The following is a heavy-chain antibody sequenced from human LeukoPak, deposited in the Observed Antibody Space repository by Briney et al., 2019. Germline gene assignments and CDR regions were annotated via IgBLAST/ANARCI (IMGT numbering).Heavy chain of an antibody. CDR1: GFPFSSYW. J-gene: IGHJ4*02. V-gene: IGHV3-7*01. CDR3: ARDYYDSSGYYHVGYFDY. CDR2: IKQDGSEK. Sequence: GSLRLSCAASGFPFSSYWMSWVHQAPGKGLEWVANIKQDGSEKYYVDSVKGRFTISRDNAKNSLYLQMNSLRAEDTAVYYCARDYYDSSGYYHVGYFDYWGQGTLVTVSS. D-gene: IGHD3-22*01.